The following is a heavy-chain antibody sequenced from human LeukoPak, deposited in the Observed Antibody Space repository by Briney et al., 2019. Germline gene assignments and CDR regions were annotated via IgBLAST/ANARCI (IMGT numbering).Heavy chain of an antibody. D-gene: IGHD3-3*01. CDR3: AKDRGEYDFWRRGNWFDP. J-gene: IGHJ5*02. Sequence: GGSLRLSCAASGFTFSSYAMSWVRQAPGKGLEWVSAISGSGGSTYYADSVKGRFTISRDNSKNTLYLQMNSLRAEDTVVYYCAKDRGEYDFWRRGNWFDPWGQGTLVTVSS. CDR2: ISGSGGST. V-gene: IGHV3-23*01. CDR1: GFTFSSYA.